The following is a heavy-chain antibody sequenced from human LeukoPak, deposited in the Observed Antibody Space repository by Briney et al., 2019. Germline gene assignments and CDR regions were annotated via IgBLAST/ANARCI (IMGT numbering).Heavy chain of an antibody. V-gene: IGHV1-8*01. D-gene: IGHD6-13*01. CDR1: GYTFTSYD. J-gene: IGHJ4*02. CDR2: MNPHSGNT. Sequence: ASVKVSCKASGYTFTSYDINWVRQATGQGLEWMGWMNPHSGNTGYAQKFQGKIIVSRNTSISTAYMELSSLTSEDTAIYYCARIAAAGNRRLNYWGQGTLVTVAS. CDR3: ARIAAAGNRRLNY.